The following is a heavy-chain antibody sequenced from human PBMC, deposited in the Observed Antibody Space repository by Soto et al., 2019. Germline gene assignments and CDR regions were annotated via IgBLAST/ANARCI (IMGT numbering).Heavy chain of an antibody. V-gene: IGHV3-11*04. D-gene: IGHD6-19*01. J-gene: IGHJ4*02. CDR3: ARAEQWLVPSDY. CDR2: ISSSGSTI. Sequence: GGSLRLSCAASGFTFSDYYMSWIRQAPGKGLEWVSYISSSGSTIYYADSVKGRFTISRDNAKNSRYLQMNSLRAEDTAVYYCARAEQWLVPSDYWGQGTLVTGSS. CDR1: GFTFSDYY.